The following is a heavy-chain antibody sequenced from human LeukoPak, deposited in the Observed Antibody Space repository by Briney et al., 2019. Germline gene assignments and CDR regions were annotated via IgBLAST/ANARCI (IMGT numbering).Heavy chain of an antibody. CDR1: GGSFRGYY. Sequence: SETLSLTCAVYGGSFRGYYWSWIRQPPGKGLEWIGEINHSGSTNYNPSLKSRVTISVDTSKNQFSLKLSSVTAADTAVYYCARGGGNQNWFDPWGQGTLVTVSS. CDR3: ARGGGNQNWFDP. CDR2: INHSGST. J-gene: IGHJ5*02. V-gene: IGHV4-34*01. D-gene: IGHD4-23*01.